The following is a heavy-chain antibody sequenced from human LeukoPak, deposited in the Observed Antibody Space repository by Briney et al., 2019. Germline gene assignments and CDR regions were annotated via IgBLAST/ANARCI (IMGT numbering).Heavy chain of an antibody. J-gene: IGHJ5*02. Sequence: PSETLSLTCTVSGGSISSYYWSWIRQPPGKGLEWIGYIYYSGSTNYNPSLKSRVTISVDTSKNQFSLKLSSVTAADPAVYYCARGSVRYFGWLPNWFDPWGQGTLVTVSS. D-gene: IGHD3-9*01. V-gene: IGHV4-59*01. CDR1: GGSISSYY. CDR2: IYYSGST. CDR3: ARGSVRYFGWLPNWFDP.